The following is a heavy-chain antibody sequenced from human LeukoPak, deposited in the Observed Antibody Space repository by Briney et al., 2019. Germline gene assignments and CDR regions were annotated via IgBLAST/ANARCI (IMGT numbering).Heavy chain of an antibody. CDR2: IIPILGIA. Sequence: SVKVSCKASGGTFSSYAISWVRQAPGQGLEWMGRIIPILGIANYAQKLQGRVTMSTDTSTSTVYMELRSLRSDDTAVYYCARVPTVYYYYYMDVWGKGTTVTVSS. CDR1: GGTFSSYA. J-gene: IGHJ6*03. CDR3: ARVPTVYYYYYMDV. D-gene: IGHD1-26*01. V-gene: IGHV1-69*04.